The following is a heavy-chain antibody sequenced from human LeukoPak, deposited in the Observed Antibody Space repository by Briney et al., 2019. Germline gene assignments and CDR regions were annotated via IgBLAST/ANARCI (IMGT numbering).Heavy chain of an antibody. CDR3: ARDSPLSYPDYYYYSYGMDV. V-gene: IGHV4-4*07. D-gene: IGHD3-3*01. J-gene: IGHJ6*02. Sequence: SETLSLTCTVSGGSISSYYWSWIRQPAGKGLEWIGRIYTSGSTNYNPSLKSRVTMSVDTSKNQFSLKLSSVTAADTAVYYCARDSPLSYPDYYYYSYGMDVWGQGTTVTVSS. CDR1: GGSISSYY. CDR2: IYTSGST.